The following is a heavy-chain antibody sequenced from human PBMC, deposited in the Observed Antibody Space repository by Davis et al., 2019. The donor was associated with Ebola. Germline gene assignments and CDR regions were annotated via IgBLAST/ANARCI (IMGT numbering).Heavy chain of an antibody. V-gene: IGHV3-23*01. CDR2: ISGSGTNT. Sequence: GESLKISCVPSGFTFSSFTMAWVRQSPGKGLEWVSAISGSGTNTYYADSVRGRFTISRDNSKNTLYLQMNSLRAEDTAVYYCARDLSGLDYWGQGTLVTVSS. D-gene: IGHD3-10*01. J-gene: IGHJ4*02. CDR1: GFTFSSFT. CDR3: ARDLSGLDY.